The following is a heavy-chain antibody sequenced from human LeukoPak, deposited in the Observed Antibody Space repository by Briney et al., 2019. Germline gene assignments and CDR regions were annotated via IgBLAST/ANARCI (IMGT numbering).Heavy chain of an antibody. J-gene: IGHJ4*02. CDR2: INSDSSIM. CDR3: ARGSVGVVREDY. V-gene: IGHV3-21*01. D-gene: IGHD3-3*01. Sequence: GGSLRLSCAASGFTFSSYSMNWVRQAPGKGLEWVSSINSDSSIMYYAESVKGRFTISRDNARNSLYLQMNSLRAEDTAVYYCARGSVGVVREDYWGQGTLVTVSS. CDR1: GFTFSSYS.